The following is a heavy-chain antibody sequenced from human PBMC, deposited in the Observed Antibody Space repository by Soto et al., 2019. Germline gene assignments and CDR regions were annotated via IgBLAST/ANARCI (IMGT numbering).Heavy chain of an antibody. Sequence: PGGSLRLSCAASGFTFSSYGMHWVRQAPGKGLEWVAVIWYDGGNRYYADSVKGRFTISRDNSENTLYLQMNSLRAEDTAVYYCARRMVTPNRYYYGMDVWGQGTTVTVSS. CDR1: GFTFSSYG. CDR3: ARRMVTPNRYYYGMDV. D-gene: IGHD2-15*01. J-gene: IGHJ6*02. V-gene: IGHV3-33*01. CDR2: IWYDGGNR.